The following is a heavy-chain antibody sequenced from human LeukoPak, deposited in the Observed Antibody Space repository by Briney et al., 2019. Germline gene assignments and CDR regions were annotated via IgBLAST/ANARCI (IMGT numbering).Heavy chain of an antibody. D-gene: IGHD4-23*01. Sequence: PGGSLRLSCAASGFTFSSYWTNWARQAPGKGLEWVSSISSSSSYIYYADSVKGRFTISRDNAKNSLYLQMNSLRAEDTAVYYCARVAVVTPHFDYWGQGTLVTVSS. CDR1: GFTFSSYW. CDR3: ARVAVVTPHFDY. V-gene: IGHV3-21*01. CDR2: ISSSSSYI. J-gene: IGHJ4*02.